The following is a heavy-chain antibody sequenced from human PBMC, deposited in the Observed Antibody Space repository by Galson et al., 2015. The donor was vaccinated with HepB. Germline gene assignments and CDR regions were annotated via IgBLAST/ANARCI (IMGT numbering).Heavy chain of an antibody. D-gene: IGHD3-3*01. J-gene: IGHJ6*03. V-gene: IGHV1-18*01. CDR1: GYTFTSYG. CDR3: ARAPGVGVVIYMDV. CDR2: ISAYNGNT. Sequence: SVKVSCKASGYTFTSYGISWVRQAPGQGLEWMGWISAYNGNTNYGQKVQGRVTMTTNTSTSTAYMELRSLRSDDTAVYYCARAPGVGVVIYMDVWGKGTTVTVSS.